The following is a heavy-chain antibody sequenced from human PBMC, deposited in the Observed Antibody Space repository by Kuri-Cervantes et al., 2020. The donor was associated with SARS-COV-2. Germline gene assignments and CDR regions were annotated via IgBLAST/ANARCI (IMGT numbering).Heavy chain of an antibody. CDR3: AREGSDIVVVPAAIRVYYYMDV. CDR2: INHSGST. V-gene: IGHV4-34*01. Sequence: SQTLSLTCAVYGGSFSGYYWSWIRQPPGKGLEWIGEINHSGSTNYNPSLKSRVTISVDTSKNQFSLKLSSVTAADTAVYYCAREGSDIVVVPAAIRVYYYMDVWGKGTTVTVSS. J-gene: IGHJ6*03. CDR1: GGSFSGYY. D-gene: IGHD2-2*01.